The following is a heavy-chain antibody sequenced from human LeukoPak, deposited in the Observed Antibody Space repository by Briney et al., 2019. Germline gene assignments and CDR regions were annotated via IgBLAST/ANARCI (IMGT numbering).Heavy chain of an antibody. D-gene: IGHD1-26*01. Sequence: GGSLRLSCAAAGFTFSNHGMLWVRQAPGKGLEWVAFIRYDGSNQYYADSVKGRFTISRDSSKNTLYLQMNSLRDEDTAVYYCAKEVGVTTRGSFAYWGQGTLVTVSS. V-gene: IGHV3-30*02. CDR3: AKEVGVTTRGSFAY. J-gene: IGHJ4*02. CDR2: IRYDGSNQ. CDR1: GFTFSNHG.